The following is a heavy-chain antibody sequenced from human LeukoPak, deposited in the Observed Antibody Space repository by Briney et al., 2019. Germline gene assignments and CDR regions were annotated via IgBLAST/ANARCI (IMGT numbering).Heavy chain of an antibody. CDR2: INHSGTT. V-gene: IGHV4-34*01. CDR3: ARGGDSSGDYLLDAFDI. D-gene: IGHD3-22*01. J-gene: IGHJ3*02. Sequence: SEALSLTCAVYGGSFTGYYWSWIRQPPGKGLEWIGEINHSGTTNYNPSLTSRVTISVDTSKNQFSLKLSSVTAADTAVYYCARGGDSSGDYLLDAFDIWGQGTMVTVSS. CDR1: GGSFTGYY.